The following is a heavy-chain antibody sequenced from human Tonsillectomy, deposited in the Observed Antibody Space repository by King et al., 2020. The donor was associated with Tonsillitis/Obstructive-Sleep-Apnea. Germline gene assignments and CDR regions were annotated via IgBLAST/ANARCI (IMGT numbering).Heavy chain of an antibody. D-gene: IGHD2-2*01. Sequence: VQLVESGGGLVQPGGSLRLSCAASGYTFSSYEMNWVRQAPGKGLEWVSHISSSGSIIYYADSVKGRFTISRDNAKNSLYLQMNSLRAEDTAVYYCSRNGLDVVVTTGTGAQQRRSAWGRRVCFCMGEAGGQRLCYWYFDLWGRGTLVTVSS. CDR3: SRNGLDVVVTTGTGAQQRRSAWGRRVCFCMGEAGGQRLCYWYFDL. CDR1: GYTFSSYE. CDR2: ISSSGSII. V-gene: IGHV3-48*03. J-gene: IGHJ2*01.